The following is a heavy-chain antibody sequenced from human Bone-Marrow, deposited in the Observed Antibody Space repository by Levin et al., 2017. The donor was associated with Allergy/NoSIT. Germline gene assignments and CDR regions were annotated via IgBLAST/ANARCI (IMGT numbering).Heavy chain of an antibody. D-gene: IGHD2-2*01. Sequence: SCAASGFTLSSYGMHWVRQAPGKGLEWEAFISDDGSNRYYADSVRGRFTVSRDTSKNTLYLQMNSLRAEDTAVYYCARGYCSGTSCYYFFDYWGQGVLVTVSS. CDR3: ARGYCSGTSCYYFFDY. V-gene: IGHV3-30*03. CDR1: GFTLSSYG. J-gene: IGHJ4*02. CDR2: ISDDGSNR.